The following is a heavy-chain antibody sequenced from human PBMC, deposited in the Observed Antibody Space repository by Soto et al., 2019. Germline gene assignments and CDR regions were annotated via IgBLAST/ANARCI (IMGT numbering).Heavy chain of an antibody. D-gene: IGHD6-19*01. CDR2: ISYDGSNK. Sequence: GGSLRLSCAASGFTFSSYGMHWVRQPPGKGLEWVAVISYDGSNKYYADSLKGRFTVSRDNSKNTLYLQMSSLRAEDTAVYYCVKDGSSGWPYYYGMDVWGQGTTVTVSS. J-gene: IGHJ6*02. CDR3: VKDGSSGWPYYYGMDV. CDR1: GFTFSSYG. V-gene: IGHV3-30*18.